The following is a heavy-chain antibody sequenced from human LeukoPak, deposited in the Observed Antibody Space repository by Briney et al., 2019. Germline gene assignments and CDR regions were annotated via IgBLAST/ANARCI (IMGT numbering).Heavy chain of an antibody. D-gene: IGHD6-13*01. Sequence: SGGSLRLSCSASGCTLSSYAMDWVRQAPGKGLEYVSAISSNGGSTYYADSVKGRFTTSRDNSKHTLYLQMSSLRAEDTAVYYCVKDRLYSSSWFDYWGQGTLVTVSS. J-gene: IGHJ4*02. CDR2: ISSNGGST. CDR3: VKDRLYSSSWFDY. CDR1: GCTLSSYA. V-gene: IGHV3-64D*09.